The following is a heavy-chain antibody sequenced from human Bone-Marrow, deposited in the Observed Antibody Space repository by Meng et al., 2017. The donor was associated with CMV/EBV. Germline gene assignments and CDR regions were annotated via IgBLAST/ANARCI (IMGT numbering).Heavy chain of an antibody. CDR3: ARTNNRFEYSSSGAGMDV. V-gene: IGHV4-59*01. CDR1: GGSISSYY. CDR2: IYYSGST. J-gene: IGHJ6*02. D-gene: IGHD6-6*01. Sequence: SETLSLTCTVSGGSISSYYWSWIRQPPGKGLEWIGYIYYSGSTNYNPSLKSRVTISVDTSKNQFSLKLSSVTAADTAVYYCARTNNRFEYSSSGAGMDVRGQGTTVTVSS.